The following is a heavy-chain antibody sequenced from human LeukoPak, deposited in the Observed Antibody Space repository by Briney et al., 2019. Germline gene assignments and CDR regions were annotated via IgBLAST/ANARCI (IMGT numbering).Heavy chain of an antibody. CDR3: ERVEASGYDYGAFDY. D-gene: IGHD5-12*01. V-gene: IGHV3-7*01. J-gene: IGHJ4*02. CDR1: VFTFNRYW. CDR2: IKQDRSAK. Sequence: GGTLRLSCAASVFTFNRYWMSWVRQAPGKELQWVTNIKQDRSAKAYVDSVKGRFSICRDNAKNPLYLQMNSLRAEDAAVYYWERVEASGYDYGAFDYWGQGTLVTVSS.